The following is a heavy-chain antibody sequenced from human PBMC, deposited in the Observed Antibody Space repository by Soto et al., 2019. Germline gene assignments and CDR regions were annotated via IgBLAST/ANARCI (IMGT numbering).Heavy chain of an antibody. CDR2: INHSGST. V-gene: IGHV4-34*01. CDR3: SRASGYYYDRSGCH. CDR1: GGSFTGYY. J-gene: IGHJ4*02. Sequence: QVQLQQWGAGLLKPSETLSLTCAVYGGSFTGYYWRRVRQSPGKGLEWIGEINHSGSTNYNPSLTTRVTVSIDMSKNQYSLRLNSVTAADTAVYYCSRASGYYYDRSGCHWGQGTLVTVSS. D-gene: IGHD3-22*01.